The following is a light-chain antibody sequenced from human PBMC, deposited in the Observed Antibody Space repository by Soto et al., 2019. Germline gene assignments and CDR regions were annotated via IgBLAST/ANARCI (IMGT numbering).Light chain of an antibody. CDR1: QSVSSN. V-gene: IGKV3-15*01. CDR3: QQYNNLWT. CDR2: GAS. Sequence: EIVMTQSPATLSVSPGERATLSCRASQSVSSNLAWYQQKPGQAPRLLIYGASTRATGFPARFSGSGSGTEFTLTISSLQSEDFAVYYCQQYNNLWTFGQGTKVGIK. J-gene: IGKJ1*01.